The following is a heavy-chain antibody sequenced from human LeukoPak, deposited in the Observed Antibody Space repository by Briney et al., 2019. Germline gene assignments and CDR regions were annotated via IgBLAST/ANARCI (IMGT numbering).Heavy chain of an antibody. Sequence: KPGGSLRLSCAASGFTFSSYTMNWVRQAPGKGLEWVSYISSTSSYIDYADSVKGRFTISRDNSKNTLYLQMDSLRAEDTAVYYCADFGSGSHCFDYWGQGTLVTVSS. V-gene: IGHV3-21*04. D-gene: IGHD3-10*01. CDR2: ISSTSSYI. CDR3: ADFGSGSHCFDY. CDR1: GFTFSSYT. J-gene: IGHJ4*02.